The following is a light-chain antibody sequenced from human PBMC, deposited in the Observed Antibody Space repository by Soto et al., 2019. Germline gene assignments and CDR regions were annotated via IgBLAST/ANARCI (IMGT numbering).Light chain of an antibody. V-gene: IGKV3-20*01. Sequence: PGERVTLSCTASQRVSNNYLAWYQQKPGQAPRVLIYGASDRATGIPDRFSGSGSGTDFTLTISRLEPEDFAVYYCQQYGDSRITFGQGTRLEIK. J-gene: IGKJ5*01. CDR3: QQYGDSRIT. CDR1: QRVSNNY. CDR2: GAS.